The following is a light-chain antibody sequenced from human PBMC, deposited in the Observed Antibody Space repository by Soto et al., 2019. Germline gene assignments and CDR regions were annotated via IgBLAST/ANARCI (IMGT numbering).Light chain of an antibody. CDR2: DAS. Sequence: EIVLTQSPATLSLSPGERATLSCRASQSVSSYLAWYQQKPGQAPRLLIYDASNRATGIPARFSGSGSGTDVTLTISSLEPEDLAVYYCQQRSNWPPGLTFGGGTKVESK. V-gene: IGKV3-11*01. CDR3: QQRSNWPPGLT. J-gene: IGKJ4*01. CDR1: QSVSSY.